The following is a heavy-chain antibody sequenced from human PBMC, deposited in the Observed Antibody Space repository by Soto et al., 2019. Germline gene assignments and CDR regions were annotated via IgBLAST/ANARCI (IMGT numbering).Heavy chain of an antibody. CDR2: MTSDSKTV. CDR3: ARGVSYGFDF. CDR1: GFTFSVYS. Sequence: EVLLVESGGALLQPGGSLRLTCTASGFTFSVYSMNWVRQAPGKGLEWVSYMTSDSKTVHYAYSVKGRFTISRDNAKNSVYLQMNSLSAEDTAVYYCARGVSYGFDFWGQGTMVTVSS. D-gene: IGHD3-16*01. J-gene: IGHJ3*01. V-gene: IGHV3-48*01.